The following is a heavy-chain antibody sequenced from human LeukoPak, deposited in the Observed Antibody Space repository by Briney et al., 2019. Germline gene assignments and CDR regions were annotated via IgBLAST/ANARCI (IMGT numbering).Heavy chain of an antibody. CDR2: IKQDGSEK. CDR1: GFTFSSYW. J-gene: IGHJ4*02. D-gene: IGHD3-22*01. CDR3: ARDGRAGSGYYRKDDY. Sequence: GGSLRLSCAASGFTFSSYWIHWVRQAPGKGLEWVANIKQDGSEKYYVDSVKGRFTISRDNAKNSLYLQMSSLRAEDTAVYYCARDGRAGSGYYRKDDYWGQGTLVTVSS. V-gene: IGHV3-7*01.